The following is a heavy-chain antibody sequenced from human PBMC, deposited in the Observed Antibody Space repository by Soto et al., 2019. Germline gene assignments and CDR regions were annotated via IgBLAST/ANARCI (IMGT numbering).Heavy chain of an antibody. D-gene: IGHD3-3*01. J-gene: IGHJ4*02. CDR3: ARGRRYYDFWSGRPFDY. Sequence: NPSETLSLTCAVYGGSFSGYYWSWIRQPPGKGLEWIGEINHSGSTNYNPSLKSRVTISVDTSKNQFSLKLSSVTAADTAVYYCARGRRYYDFWSGRPFDYWGQGTLVTVSS. CDR1: GGSFSGYY. CDR2: INHSGST. V-gene: IGHV4-34*01.